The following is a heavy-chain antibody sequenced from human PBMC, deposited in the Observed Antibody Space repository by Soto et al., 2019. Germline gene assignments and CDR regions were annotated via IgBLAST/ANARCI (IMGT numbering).Heavy chain of an antibody. D-gene: IGHD3-22*01. V-gene: IGHV3-30-3*01. CDR1: GFTFSSYA. CDR2: ISYDGSNK. CDR3: ARGGHYYDKPSDVWY. Sequence: EGSLSLSCAASGFTFSSYAMHWVRQAPGKGLEWVAVISYDGSNKYYADSVKGRFTISRDNSKNSLYMQMNRLRAEDTAVYYCARGGHYYDKPSDVWYWGQGTLVAVSS. J-gene: IGHJ4*02.